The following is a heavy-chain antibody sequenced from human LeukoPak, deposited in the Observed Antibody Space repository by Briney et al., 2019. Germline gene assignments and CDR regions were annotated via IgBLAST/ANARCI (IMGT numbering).Heavy chain of an antibody. V-gene: IGHV1-46*01. J-gene: IGHJ4*02. Sequence: GASVKVSFKASVYTFSSYYMHWVRQAPGQGLEWMGIINPSGGSTTHAQKFQGRVTMTRDTSTSTVYMELSSLTSEDTAVYYCARDPWDYDSSGYYYDCWGQGTLVTVSS. D-gene: IGHD3-22*01. CDR1: VYTFSSYY. CDR3: ARDPWDYDSSGYYYDC. CDR2: INPSGGST.